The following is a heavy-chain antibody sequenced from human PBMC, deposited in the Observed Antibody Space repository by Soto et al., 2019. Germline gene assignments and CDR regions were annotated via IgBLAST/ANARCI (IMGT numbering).Heavy chain of an antibody. Sequence: EVQLLESGGGLVEPGGSLRLSCAASGFTFSSYALGWVRQAPGKGLEWVSTIIGSGGSTYYADSVKGRFTISRDNAKNSLYLQMNSLRAEDTAVYYCARDRKYYGSGSSGGMDVWGQGTTVTVSS. CDR3: ARDRKYYGSGSSGGMDV. D-gene: IGHD3-10*01. CDR2: IIGSGGST. V-gene: IGHV3-23*01. CDR1: GFTFSSYA. J-gene: IGHJ6*02.